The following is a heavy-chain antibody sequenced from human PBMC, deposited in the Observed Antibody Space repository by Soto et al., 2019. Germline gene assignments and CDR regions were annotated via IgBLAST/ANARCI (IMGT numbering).Heavy chain of an antibody. V-gene: IGHV3-11*05. CDR2: ISSSSSYT. CDR3: AKDIAARPSI. D-gene: IGHD6-6*01. CDR1: GFTFSDYY. J-gene: IGHJ4*02. Sequence: GGSLRLSCAASGFTFSDYYMSWIRQAPGKGLEWVSYISSSSSYTNYADSVKGRFTISRDNSKNTLYLQMNSLRAEDTAVYYCAKDIAARPSIWGQGTLVTVSS.